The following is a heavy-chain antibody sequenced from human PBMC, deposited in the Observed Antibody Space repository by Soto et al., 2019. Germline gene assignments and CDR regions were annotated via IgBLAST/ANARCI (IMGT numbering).Heavy chain of an antibody. CDR3: ARYCSGSPICSYYPAPLDDY. Sequence: GASVKVSCKASGYTFTSYGISWVRQAPGQGLEWMGWISAYNGNTNYAQKLQGRVTMTTDTSTSTAYMELRSLRSDDTAVYYCARYCSGSPICSYYPAPLDDYWGQGTLVTVSS. D-gene: IGHD3-10*01. V-gene: IGHV1-18*01. CDR2: ISAYNGNT. J-gene: IGHJ4*02. CDR1: GYTFTSYG.